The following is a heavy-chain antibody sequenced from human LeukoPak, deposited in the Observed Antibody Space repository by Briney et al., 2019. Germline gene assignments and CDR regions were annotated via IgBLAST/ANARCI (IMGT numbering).Heavy chain of an antibody. CDR2: IYYSGST. CDR3: ARSPSSSSADY. V-gene: IGHV4-31*03. CDR1: GGSISSGGYY. D-gene: IGHD6-6*01. J-gene: IGHJ4*02. Sequence: SQTLSLTCTVSGGSISSGGYYWSWIRQHPGKGLEWIGYIYYSGSTYYNPSLKSRVTISVDTSKNQFSLKLSSVAAADTAVYYCARSPSSSSADYWGQGTLVTVSS.